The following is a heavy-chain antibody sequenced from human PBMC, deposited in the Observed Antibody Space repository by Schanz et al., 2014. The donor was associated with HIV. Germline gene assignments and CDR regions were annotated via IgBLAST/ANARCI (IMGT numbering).Heavy chain of an antibody. V-gene: IGHV3-23*01. CDR2: ISAGGRDT. J-gene: IGHJ4*02. CDR3: ANDPELTTITGYFDS. Sequence: EVQLLESGGGLVKPGGSLRLSCAASGITFSDFAMTWVRQAPGKGLEWVSSISAGGRDTYYADSVKGRFTISRDNSKNTLYLQMNRLRAEDTALYFCANDPELTTITGYFDSWGQGTLVTVSS. D-gene: IGHD4-4*01. CDR1: GITFSDFA.